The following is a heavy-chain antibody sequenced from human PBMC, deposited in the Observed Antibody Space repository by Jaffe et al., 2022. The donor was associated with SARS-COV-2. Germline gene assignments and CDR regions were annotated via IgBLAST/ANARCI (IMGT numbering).Heavy chain of an antibody. J-gene: IGHJ4*02. CDR3: ARHDPEADDILTGPFDY. CDR2: IYYSGST. Sequence: QLQLQESGPGLVKPSETLSLTCTVSGGSISSSSYYWGWIRQPPGKGLEWIGSIYYSGSTYYNPSLKSRVTISVDTSKNQFSLKLSSVTAADTAVYYCARHDPEADDILTGPFDYWGQGTLVTVSS. V-gene: IGHV4-39*01. D-gene: IGHD3-9*01. CDR1: GGSISSSSYY.